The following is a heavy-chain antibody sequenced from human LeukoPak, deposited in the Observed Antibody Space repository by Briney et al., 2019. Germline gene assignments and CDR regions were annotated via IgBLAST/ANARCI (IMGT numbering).Heavy chain of an antibody. CDR3: IREVQVRASASLGL. CDR2: MNSAGTTI. J-gene: IGHJ4*01. CDR1: GFTISGFW. V-gene: IGHV3-74*01. D-gene: IGHD1-1*01. Sequence: PGGSLRLSCAASGFTISGFWMHWVCQVPGEGLVWVARMNSAGTTINYADSVKGRFTISRDNVRNTLHLQMNNLSLEDTAVYFCIREVQVRASASLGLWGRGTLVTVS.